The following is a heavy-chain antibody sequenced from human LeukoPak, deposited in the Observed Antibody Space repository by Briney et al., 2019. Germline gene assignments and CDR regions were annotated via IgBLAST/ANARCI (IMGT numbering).Heavy chain of an antibody. CDR3: ASGGGRDQIDY. D-gene: IGHD5-24*01. Sequence: GESLKISCKGSGYSFTSYWIGWVRQMPGKGLEWMGMIYPGDSDTRDSTSFQGQVTISADKAISTAYLQWSSLKASDTGMYCCASGGGRDQIDYWGQGTLVTVSS. J-gene: IGHJ4*02. CDR2: IYPGDSDT. V-gene: IGHV5-51*01. CDR1: GYSFTSYW.